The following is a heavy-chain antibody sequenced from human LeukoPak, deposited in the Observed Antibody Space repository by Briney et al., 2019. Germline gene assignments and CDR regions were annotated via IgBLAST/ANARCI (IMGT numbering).Heavy chain of an antibody. Sequence: GGSLRLSCAASGFTFSSYSMNWVRQAPGKGLEWVSYISSSSSTIYYADSVKGRFTISRDNAKNSLYLQMNSLRSEDTAVYYCAELGITMIGGVWGKGTTVTISS. CDR1: GFTFSSYS. V-gene: IGHV3-48*01. J-gene: IGHJ6*04. CDR2: ISSSSSTI. CDR3: AELGITMIGGV. D-gene: IGHD3-10*02.